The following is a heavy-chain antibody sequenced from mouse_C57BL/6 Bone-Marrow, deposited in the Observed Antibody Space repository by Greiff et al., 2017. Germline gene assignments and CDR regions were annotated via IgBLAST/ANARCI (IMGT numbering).Heavy chain of an antibody. CDR1: GFNIKDDY. Sequence: EVKLMESGAELVRPGASVKLSCTASGFNIKDDYMHWVKQRPEQGLEWIGWIDPENGDTEYASKFQGKATITADTSSNTAYLQLSSLTSEDTAVYYCTFYYYGSSDYYAMDYWGQGTSVTVSS. V-gene: IGHV14-4*01. D-gene: IGHD1-1*01. CDR3: TFYYYGSSDYYAMDY. CDR2: IDPENGDT. J-gene: IGHJ4*01.